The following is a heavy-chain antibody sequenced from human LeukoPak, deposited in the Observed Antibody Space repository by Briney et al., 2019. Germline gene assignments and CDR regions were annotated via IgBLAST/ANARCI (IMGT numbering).Heavy chain of an antibody. D-gene: IGHD2-2*01. J-gene: IGHJ6*02. CDR1: GFTFSSYW. Sequence: PGGSLRLSCAASGFTFSSYWMSWVRQAPGKGLEWVANIKQDGSEKYYVDSVKGRFTISRDNAKNSLYLQMNSLRAEDTAVYYCARDGVVVVPAVSYYYYYCGMDVWGQGTTVTVSS. CDR2: IKQDGSEK. CDR3: ARDGVVVVPAVSYYYYYCGMDV. V-gene: IGHV3-7*01.